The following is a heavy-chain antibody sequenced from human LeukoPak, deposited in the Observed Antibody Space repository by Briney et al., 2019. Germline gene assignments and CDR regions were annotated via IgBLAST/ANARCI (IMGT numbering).Heavy chain of an antibody. D-gene: IGHD3-22*01. V-gene: IGHV4-30-4*01. CDR2: IYYSGST. CDR1: GGSISSGDYY. Sequence: RPSETLSLTCTVSGGSISSGDYYWSWIRQPPGKGLEGIGYIYYSGSTYYNPSLKSRVTISVDTSKNQFSLKLSSVTAADTAVYYCARDSAVEYYDSSGYRVPGLQHWGQGTLVTVSS. J-gene: IGHJ1*01. CDR3: ARDSAVEYYDSSGYRVPGLQH.